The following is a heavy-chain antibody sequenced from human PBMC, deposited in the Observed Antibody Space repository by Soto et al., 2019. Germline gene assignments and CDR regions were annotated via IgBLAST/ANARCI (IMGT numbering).Heavy chain of an antibody. V-gene: IGHV4-31*03. Sequence: PSETLSLTCTVSGGSISSGGYYWSWIRQHPGKGLEWIGYIYYSGSTYYNPSLKSRVTISVDTSKNQFSLKLSSVTAADTAVYYCARDMHISSSPHYYYYYGMDVWGQGTTVTVSS. D-gene: IGHD6-6*01. CDR3: ARDMHISSSPHYYYYYGMDV. J-gene: IGHJ6*02. CDR1: GGSISSGGYY. CDR2: IYYSGST.